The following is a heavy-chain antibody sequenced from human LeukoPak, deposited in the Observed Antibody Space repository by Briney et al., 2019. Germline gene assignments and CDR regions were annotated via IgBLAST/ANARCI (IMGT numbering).Heavy chain of an antibody. CDR2: IIPIFGTA. J-gene: IGHJ3*02. V-gene: IGHV1-69*01. CDR1: GFTFSSYA. CDR3: AREYYYDSSGYPLIDAFDI. D-gene: IGHD3-22*01. Sequence: GGSLRLSCAASGFTFSSYAISWVRQAPGQGLEWMGGIIPIFGTANYAQKFQGRVTITADESTGTAYMELSSLRSEDTAVYYCAREYYYDSSGYPLIDAFDIWGQGTMVTVSS.